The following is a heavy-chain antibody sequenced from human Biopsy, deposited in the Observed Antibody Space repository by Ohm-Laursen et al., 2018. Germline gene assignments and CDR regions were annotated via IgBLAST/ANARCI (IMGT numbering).Heavy chain of an antibody. CDR3: ARARFEDGLDM. Sequence: SLRLSCAASGFTFSDYYMNWFRRAPGKGLEWIAYIHKDSTTEYYADSVRGRFSISRDDAQKSLYLQMNSLRAEDTAVYYCARARFEDGLDMWGQGTLVTVS. D-gene: IGHD3-16*01. CDR2: IHKDSTTE. J-gene: IGHJ3*02. V-gene: IGHV3-11*01. CDR1: GFTFSDYY.